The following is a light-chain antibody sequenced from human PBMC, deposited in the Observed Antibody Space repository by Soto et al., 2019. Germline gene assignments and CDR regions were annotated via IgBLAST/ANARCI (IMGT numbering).Light chain of an antibody. CDR1: SSNIGAGYD. J-gene: IGLJ2*01. CDR2: GNS. V-gene: IGLV1-40*01. CDR3: QSYDSSLSRV. Sequence: QSVLTQPPSVSGAPGQRVTISCTGSSSNIGAGYDVPWYQQLPGTAPKLLIYGNSNRPSGVPDRFSGSKSGTSASLAITVLQAEDDADYYCQSYDSSLSRVFGGGTKLTVL.